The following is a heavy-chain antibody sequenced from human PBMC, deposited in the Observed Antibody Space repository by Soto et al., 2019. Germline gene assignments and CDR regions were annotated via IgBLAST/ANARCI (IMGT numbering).Heavy chain of an antibody. CDR1: GYTFTSYA. CDR2: ISDYNGNT. V-gene: IGHV1-18*01. CDR3: AREGYYSGSGSYSPPRYYGMDV. J-gene: IGHJ6*02. D-gene: IGHD3-10*01. Sequence: GGSVKVSCKASGYTFTSYAMHLVRQAPGQGLEWVGWISDYNGNTYYEKEFQGRVTMTTDTSTRTAYMELKSLRSDDTAVYYCAREGYYSGSGSYSPPRYYGMDVWGQGTTVTVSS.